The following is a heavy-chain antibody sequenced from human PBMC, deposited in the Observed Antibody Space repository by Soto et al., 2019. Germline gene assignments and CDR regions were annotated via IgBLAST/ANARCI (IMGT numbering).Heavy chain of an antibody. D-gene: IGHD3-10*01. V-gene: IGHV3-66*01. CDR1: GFTVSTYY. CDR3: ARGRSASSDFDA. CDR2: VYSGGTT. J-gene: IGHJ4*02. Sequence: GGSLRLSCAASGFTVSTYYMNWVRQAPGEGLEWVSVVYSGGTTYYADSVRGRFTISRDNSKSTLFLQMNSLRAEDTAVYYCARGRSASSDFDAWGQGTLVTVSS.